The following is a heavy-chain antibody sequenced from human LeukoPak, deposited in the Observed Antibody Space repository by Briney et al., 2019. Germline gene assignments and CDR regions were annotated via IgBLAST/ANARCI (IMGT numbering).Heavy chain of an antibody. J-gene: IGHJ6*02. V-gene: IGHV1-46*01. CDR3: AREGWSGYFNYYYYGMDV. D-gene: IGHD3-3*01. Sequence: GASVKVSCKASGYTFTSYYMHWVRQAPGQGLEWMGIINPSGGSTSYAQKFQGRVTMTRDTSTSTVYMELSSLRSEDTAVYYCAREGWSGYFNYYYYGMDVWGQGTTVTVSS. CDR1: GYTFTSYY. CDR2: INPSGGST.